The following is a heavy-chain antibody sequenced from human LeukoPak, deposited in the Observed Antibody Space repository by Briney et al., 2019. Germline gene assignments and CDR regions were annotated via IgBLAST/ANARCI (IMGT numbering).Heavy chain of an antibody. D-gene: IGHD6-13*01. CDR2: INPSGGST. V-gene: IGHV1-46*01. CDR1: GYTFTSYY. Sequence: ASVKVSCKASGYTFTSYYMHWVRQAPGQGLEWMGIINPSGGSTSYAQRFQGRVTMTRDTSTSTVYMELSSLRSEDTAVYYCARDKVWYSSSWYLDYWGQGTLVTVSS. J-gene: IGHJ4*02. CDR3: ARDKVWYSSSWYLDY.